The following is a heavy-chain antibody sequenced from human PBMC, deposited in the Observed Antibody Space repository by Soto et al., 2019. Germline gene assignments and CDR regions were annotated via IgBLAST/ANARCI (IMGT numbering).Heavy chain of an antibody. Sequence: EVQLVESGGGLIQPGGSLRLSCAASGFTVSSSYMSWVRQAPGKGPEWVSIMYSGGTTYYADSVRGRFTISRDNAKNTLYLQMNSLVAHDTAVYYCARDWGSTTLPHYGRDVGGQGTTVPVSS. J-gene: IGHJ6*02. D-gene: IGHD3-16*01. CDR1: GFTVSSSY. CDR2: MYSGGTT. V-gene: IGHV3-53*01. CDR3: ARDWGSTTLPHYGRDV.